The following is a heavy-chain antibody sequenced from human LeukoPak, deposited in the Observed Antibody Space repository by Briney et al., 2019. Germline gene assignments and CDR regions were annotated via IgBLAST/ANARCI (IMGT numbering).Heavy chain of an antibody. CDR3: ARSIAAAGTAVAFDI. CDR1: GYTFTSYY. J-gene: IGHJ3*02. CDR2: INPSGGST. Sequence: ASVKVSCKASGYTFTSYYMHWVRQAPGQGLEWMGIINPSGGSTSYAQKFQGRITMTRDTSTSTVYMELSSLGSEDTAVYYCARSIAAAGTAVAFDIWGQGTMVTVSS. D-gene: IGHD6-13*01. V-gene: IGHV1-46*01.